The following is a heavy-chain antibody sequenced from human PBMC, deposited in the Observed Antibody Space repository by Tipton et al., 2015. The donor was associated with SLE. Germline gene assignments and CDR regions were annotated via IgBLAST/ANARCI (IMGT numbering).Heavy chain of an antibody. Sequence: TLSLTCTVSGDSVISGTYYWSWIRQPLGKGLEWIGYICYSGGNIYNPSLKSRVTVSLDTSKNQFSLKLTSVTAADTAVYYCARGTTFDFWSGSWFDPWCQVTLVTVSS. D-gene: IGHD3-3*01. V-gene: IGHV4-61*01. J-gene: IGHJ5*02. CDR1: GDSVISGTYY. CDR3: ARGTTFDFWSGSWFDP. CDR2: ICYSGGN.